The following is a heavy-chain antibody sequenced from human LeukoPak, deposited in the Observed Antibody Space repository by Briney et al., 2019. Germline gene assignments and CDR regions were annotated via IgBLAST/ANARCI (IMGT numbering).Heavy chain of an antibody. CDR2: INTNTGNP. CDR1: GYTFISYA. J-gene: IGHJ3*02. CDR3: ARDLTPRIAVVGGSDWDAFDI. V-gene: IGHV7-4-1*02. D-gene: IGHD6-19*01. Sequence: GASVKVSCKASGYTFISYAMNWVRQAPGQGLEWMGRINTNTGNPTYAQGFTGRFVFSLDTSVRTTYLQISSLKAEDTAVYYCARDLTPRIAVVGGSDWDAFDIWGQGTMVTVSS.